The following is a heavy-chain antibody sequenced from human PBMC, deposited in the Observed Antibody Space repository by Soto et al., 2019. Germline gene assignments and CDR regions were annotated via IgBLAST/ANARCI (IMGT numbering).Heavy chain of an antibody. V-gene: IGHV3-74*01. Sequence: EVQLVESGGGIAQPGGSLRLSCAASGLTFSSYWMNWVRQAPGKGLEWVSRINTDGGTTNYADSVRGRFTISRDNAKNTLYLHMHSLGAEDTAVYSCVSVRQRTFDYCGQGSLVTVSS. J-gene: IGHJ4*02. CDR1: GLTFSSYW. CDR3: VSVRQRTFDY. CDR2: INTDGGTT. D-gene: IGHD3-10*01.